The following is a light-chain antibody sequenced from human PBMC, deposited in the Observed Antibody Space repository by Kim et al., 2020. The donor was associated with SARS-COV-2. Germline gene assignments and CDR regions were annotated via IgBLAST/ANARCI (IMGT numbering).Light chain of an antibody. CDR2: WAS. Sequence: DIVMTQSPDSLAVSLGERATINCKSSQSLFYSSRNKNYLAWYRQKPGQPPELLIHWASTRESGVPDRFSGSGFGTDFSLTITSLQAEDVAVYYCQQYLPNPLTFGGGTKVDIK. V-gene: IGKV4-1*01. CDR1: QSLFYSSRNKNY. J-gene: IGKJ4*01. CDR3: QQYLPNPLT.